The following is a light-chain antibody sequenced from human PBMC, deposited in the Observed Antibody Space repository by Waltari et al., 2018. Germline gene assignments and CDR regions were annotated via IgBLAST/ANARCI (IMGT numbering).Light chain of an antibody. J-gene: IGKJ1*01. V-gene: IGKV3-15*01. CDR3: QQYNNWPRWT. CDR2: GAS. CDR1: QSVSSN. Sequence: EIVMTQSPATLSVSPGERATLSCRASQSVSSNLAWYQQKPGQAPRLLIYGASTRATGIPARFSRSGSGTEFTLTISSLQSEDFAVYYCQQYNNWPRWTFGQGTKVEIK.